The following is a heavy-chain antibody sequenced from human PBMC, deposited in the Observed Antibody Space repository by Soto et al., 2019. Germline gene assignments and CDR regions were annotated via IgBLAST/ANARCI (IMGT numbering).Heavy chain of an antibody. Sequence: ASVKVCCKASGYTFDSYDSSWVRQATGQGLEWMGWMNPNSGNTGYAQKFQGRVTMTRNTSISTAYMELSSLRSEDTAVYYCARLKEYQLLYAFDIWGQGTMVTV. CDR2: MNPNSGNT. D-gene: IGHD2-2*01. V-gene: IGHV1-8*01. J-gene: IGHJ3*02. CDR3: ARLKEYQLLYAFDI. CDR1: GYTFDSYD.